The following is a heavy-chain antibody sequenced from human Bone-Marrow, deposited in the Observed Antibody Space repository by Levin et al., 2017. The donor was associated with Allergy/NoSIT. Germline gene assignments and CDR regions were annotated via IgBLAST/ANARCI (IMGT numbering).Heavy chain of an antibody. CDR1: GFTFSSYS. CDR2: ISSSSSYI. CDR3: AAKDSYGSLPVDY. V-gene: IGHV3-21*01. J-gene: IGHJ4*02. Sequence: LSLTCAASGFTFSSYSMNWVRQAPGKGLEWVSSISSSSSYIYYADSVKGRFTISRDNAKNSLYLQMNSLRAEDTAVYYCAAKDSYGSLPVDYWGQGTLVTVSS. D-gene: IGHD5-18*01.